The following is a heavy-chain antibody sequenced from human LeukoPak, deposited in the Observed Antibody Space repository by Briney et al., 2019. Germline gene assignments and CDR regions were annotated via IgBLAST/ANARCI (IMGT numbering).Heavy chain of an antibody. J-gene: IGHJ4*02. V-gene: IGHV3-30*18. CDR1: GFTFSSYG. D-gene: IGHD1-26*01. CDR3: AKDVGKWESLHFFDY. CDR2: VSYDGSNK. Sequence: GGSLRLSCAASGFTFSSYGMHWVRQAPGKGLEWVAVVSYDGSNKYYADSVKGRFTISRDNSKNTLYLQMNSLRGDDTAVYYCAKDVGKWESLHFFDYWGQGTLVTVSS.